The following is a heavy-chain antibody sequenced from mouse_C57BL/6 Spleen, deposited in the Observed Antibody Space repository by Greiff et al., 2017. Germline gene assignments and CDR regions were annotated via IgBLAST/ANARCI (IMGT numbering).Heavy chain of an antibody. CDR3: TLRDYAMDY. CDR1: GFNIKDDY. J-gene: IGHJ4*01. D-gene: IGHD1-1*01. V-gene: IGHV14-4*01. Sequence: VQLQQSGAELVRPGASVKLSCTASGFNIKDDYMHWVKQRPEQGLEWIGWIDPENGDTEYASKFQGRTTITADTSSNTAYLHLSSLTSEDTAVYYCTLRDYAMDYWGQGTSVTVSS. CDR2: IDPENGDT.